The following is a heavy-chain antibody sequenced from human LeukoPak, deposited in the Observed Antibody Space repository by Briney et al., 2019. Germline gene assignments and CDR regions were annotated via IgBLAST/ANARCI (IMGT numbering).Heavy chain of an antibody. CDR1: GFTFSSYA. CDR2: ISYDGSNK. Sequence: GGSLRLSCAASGFTFSSYAMHWVRQAPGKGLEWVAVISYDGSNKYYADSVKGQFTISRDNSKNTLYLQMNSLRAEDTAVYYCAREQVPDRPNYYYYYGMDVWGQGTTVTVSS. D-gene: IGHD2-2*01. V-gene: IGHV3-30*04. CDR3: AREQVPDRPNYYYYYGMDV. J-gene: IGHJ6*02.